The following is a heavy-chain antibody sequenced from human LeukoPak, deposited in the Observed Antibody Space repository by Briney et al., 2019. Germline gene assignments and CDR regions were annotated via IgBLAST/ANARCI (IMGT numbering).Heavy chain of an antibody. CDR1: GFTVSSNY. D-gene: IGHD5-24*01. J-gene: IGHJ4*02. Sequence: GSLRLSCAASGFTVSSNYMSWVRQAPGKGLEWVSVIYSGGSTYYADSVKGRFTISRDNSKNTLSLQMNSLRAEDTAVYYCARSGEMATIMGDWGQGTLVTVSS. CDR3: ARSGEMATIMGD. CDR2: IYSGGST. V-gene: IGHV3-53*01.